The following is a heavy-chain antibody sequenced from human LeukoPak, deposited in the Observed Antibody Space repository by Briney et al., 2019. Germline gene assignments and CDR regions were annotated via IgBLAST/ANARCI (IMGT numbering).Heavy chain of an antibody. J-gene: IGHJ4*02. CDR3: ARAVKSHGDSLGY. V-gene: IGHV3-23*01. Sequence: GGSLRLSCAASGFTFSSYAMSWVRQAPGKGLEWVSAISGSGGSTYYADSVKGRFTISRDNSKNTLYLQMNSLRAEDTAVYYCARAVKSHGDSLGYWGQGTLVTVSS. D-gene: IGHD4-17*01. CDR2: ISGSGGST. CDR1: GFTFSSYA.